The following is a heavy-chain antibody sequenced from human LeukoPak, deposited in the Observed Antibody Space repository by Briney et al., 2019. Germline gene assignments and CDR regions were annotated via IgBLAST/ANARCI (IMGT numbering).Heavy chain of an antibody. D-gene: IGHD3-22*01. CDR2: INPNSGGT. CDR3: ARDRYYDSSGYIFDY. V-gene: IGHV1-2*02. Sequence: ASVKVSCKASGYTSTGYYMHWVRQAPGQGLEWMGWINPNSGGTNYAQKFQGRVTMTRDTSISTAYMELSRLRSDDTAVYYCARDRYYDSSGYIFDYWGQGTLVTVSS. CDR1: GYTSTGYY. J-gene: IGHJ4*02.